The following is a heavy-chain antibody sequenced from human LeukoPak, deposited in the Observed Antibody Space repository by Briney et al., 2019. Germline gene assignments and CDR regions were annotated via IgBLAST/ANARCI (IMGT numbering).Heavy chain of an antibody. CDR2: ISGSGGST. J-gene: IGHJ4*02. V-gene: IGHV3-23*01. CDR3: AKDLMGSYGVVNFDY. Sequence: PGGSLRLSCAASGFTFSSYAMSWVRQARGKGLEWVSAISGSGGSTYYADSVKGRFTISRDNSKNTLYLQMNSLRAEDTAVYYCAKDLMGSYGVVNFDYWGQGTLVTVSS. D-gene: IGHD5-18*01. CDR1: GFTFSSYA.